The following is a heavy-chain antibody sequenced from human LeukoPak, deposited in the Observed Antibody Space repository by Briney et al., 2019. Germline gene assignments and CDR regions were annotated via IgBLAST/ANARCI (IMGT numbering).Heavy chain of an antibody. CDR1: TFTLNNYW. CDR3: ASRAGYTGSWSAFDY. D-gene: IGHD6-13*01. J-gene: IGHJ4*02. Sequence: GGSLRLSCTASTFTLNNYWMSWVRQAPGKGLEWVANIKQDGSEKYYVDSVKGRFTISRDNAKDSLYLQMNSLRAEDTAVYYCASRAGYTGSWSAFDYWGQGTLVTVSS. CDR2: IKQDGSEK. V-gene: IGHV3-7*05.